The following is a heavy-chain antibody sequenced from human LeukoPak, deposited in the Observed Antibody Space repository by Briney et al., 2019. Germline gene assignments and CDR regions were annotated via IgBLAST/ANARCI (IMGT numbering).Heavy chain of an antibody. Sequence: SETLSLTCTVSGYSISSGYYWGWIRQPPGKGLEWIGSIYHSGSTYYNPSLKSRVTISVDTSKNQFSLKLSSVTAADTAVYYCASPDYWGQGTLVTVSS. CDR1: GYSISSGYY. CDR3: ASPDY. CDR2: IYHSGST. J-gene: IGHJ4*02. V-gene: IGHV4-38-2*02.